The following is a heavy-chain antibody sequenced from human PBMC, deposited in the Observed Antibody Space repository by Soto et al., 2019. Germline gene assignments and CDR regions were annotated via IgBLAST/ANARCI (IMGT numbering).Heavy chain of an antibody. CDR1: GFTFSDHY. CDR3: ERSREKYNLLAY. CDR2: SSNSGSFT. V-gene: IGHV3-11*06. D-gene: IGHD1-1*01. Sequence: GGSLRLSCAASGFTFSDHYMSWIRQAPGKGLEWIGYSSNSGSFTRYADSVKGRFSISRDNAKNSLYLQINSLRGDDTAIYYCERSREKYNLLAYWGQGTPVTLSS. J-gene: IGHJ4*02.